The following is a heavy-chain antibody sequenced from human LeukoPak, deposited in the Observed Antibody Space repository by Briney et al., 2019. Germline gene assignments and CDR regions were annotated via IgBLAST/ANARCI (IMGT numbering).Heavy chain of an antibody. J-gene: IGHJ3*02. CDR1: GFTVSSNY. CDR2: IYSGGST. V-gene: IGHV3-53*01. CDR3: ARELDSSGFVAFDI. Sequence: PGGSLRLSCAASGFTVSSNYMSWVRQAPGKGLEWVSVIYSGGSTYYADSVKGRFTISRDNSKNTLYLQMNSLRAEDTAVYYCARELDSSGFVAFDIWGQGTMVTVSS. D-gene: IGHD3-22*01.